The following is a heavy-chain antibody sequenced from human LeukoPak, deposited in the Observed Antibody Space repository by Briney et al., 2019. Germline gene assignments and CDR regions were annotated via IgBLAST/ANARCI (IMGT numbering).Heavy chain of an antibody. CDR2: MNPNSGNT. CDR1: GYTFTSYD. CDR3: ARGGSKRLDAFDI. D-gene: IGHD2-15*01. J-gene: IGHJ3*02. Sequence: ASVKVSCKASGYTFTSYDINWVRQATGQGLEWMGWMNPNSGNTGYAQKFQGRVTMTRDTSISTAYMELSRRRSDDTAVYYCARGGSKRLDAFDIWGQGTMVTVSS. V-gene: IGHV1-8*02.